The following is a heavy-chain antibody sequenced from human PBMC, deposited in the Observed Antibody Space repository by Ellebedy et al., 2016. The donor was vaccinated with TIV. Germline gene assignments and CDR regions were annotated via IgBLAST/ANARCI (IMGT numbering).Heavy chain of an antibody. V-gene: IGHV1-69*13. D-gene: IGHD3-16*02. CDR1: GGTFSSYT. CDR2: IIPIFGTT. CDR3: ARSLETDYVWGSYRYSFDS. Sequence: AASVKVSCKASGGTFSSYTFNWVRQAPGRGLEWMGGIIPIFGTTKYAQKFQGRVTITADESTSSAYMELSSLRSEDAAVYYCARSLETDYVWGSYRYSFDSWGQGTLVTVSS. J-gene: IGHJ4*02.